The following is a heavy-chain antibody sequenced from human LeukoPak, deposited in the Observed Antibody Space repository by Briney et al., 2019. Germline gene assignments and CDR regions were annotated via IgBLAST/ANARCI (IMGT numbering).Heavy chain of an antibody. CDR3: ARAVIRGIHFDY. Sequence: ASVKVSCKASGYTFTDYYVHWVRQASGQGLEWMGRINPNSGDTNHAQKFQGRVTMTRDTSISTAYMELSSLRSDDTAVYYCARAVIRGIHFDYWGQGALVTVSS. D-gene: IGHD3-10*01. CDR2: INPNSGDT. V-gene: IGHV1-2*06. J-gene: IGHJ4*02. CDR1: GYTFTDYY.